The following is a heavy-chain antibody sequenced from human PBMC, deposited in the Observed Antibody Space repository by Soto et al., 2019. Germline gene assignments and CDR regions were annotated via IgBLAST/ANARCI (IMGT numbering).Heavy chain of an antibody. D-gene: IGHD3-22*01. CDR2: IYSGGST. V-gene: IGHV3-53*01. CDR1: GFTVSSNY. J-gene: IGHJ4*02. CDR3: ARDPRPYYYDSSGSG. Sequence: GGSLRLSCAASGFTVSSNYMSWVRQAPGKGLEWVSVIYSGGSTYYADSVKGRFTISRDNSKNTLYLQMNSLRAEDTAVYYCARDPRPYYYDSSGSGWGQGTLVTVSS.